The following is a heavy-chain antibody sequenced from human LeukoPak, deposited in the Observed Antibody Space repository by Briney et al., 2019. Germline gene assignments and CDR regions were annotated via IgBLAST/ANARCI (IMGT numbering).Heavy chain of an antibody. Sequence: PSGTLSLTCAVSGGSISRSDWWSWVRQSPGKGLEWIGEIFHSGSTKYNPSLKSRVTISVDKSKNQFSLNLTSVTAADTAMYSCARDARLQTGPFDVWGQGTMVTVSS. D-gene: IGHD5-24*01. CDR1: GGSISRSDW. J-gene: IGHJ3*01. CDR2: IFHSGST. CDR3: ARDARLQTGPFDV. V-gene: IGHV4-4*02.